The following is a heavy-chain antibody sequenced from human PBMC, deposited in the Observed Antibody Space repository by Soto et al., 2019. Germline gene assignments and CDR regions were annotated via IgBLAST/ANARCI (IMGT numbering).Heavy chain of an antibody. CDR1: GFTFSSYA. V-gene: IGHV3-23*01. Sequence: EVQLLESGGGLVQPGGSLRFSCAASGFTFSSYAMSWVRQAPGKGLEWVSAISGSGGSTYYADSVKGRFTISRDNSKNTLYLQMNSLRAEDTAVYYCAKATYDYGGPGHFDYWGQGTLVTVSS. CDR3: AKATYDYGGPGHFDY. J-gene: IGHJ4*02. CDR2: ISGSGGST. D-gene: IGHD4-17*01.